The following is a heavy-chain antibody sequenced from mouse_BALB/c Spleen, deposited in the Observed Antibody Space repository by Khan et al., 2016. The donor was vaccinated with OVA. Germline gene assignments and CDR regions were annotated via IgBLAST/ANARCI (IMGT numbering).Heavy chain of an antibody. D-gene: IGHD2-14*01. CDR3: AREAYRYDEYYFDY. CDR2: ISSGGST. CDR1: GFTFSSYV. V-gene: IGHV5-6-5*01. Sequence: EVELVESGGDLVKPGGSLKLSCAASGFTFSSYVMSWVRQTPEKRLEWVASISSGGSTYYPASVKGRLIISRDNARNILYLQMSSLRSEDTAMYYCAREAYRYDEYYFDYWGQGTTLTVSS. J-gene: IGHJ2*01.